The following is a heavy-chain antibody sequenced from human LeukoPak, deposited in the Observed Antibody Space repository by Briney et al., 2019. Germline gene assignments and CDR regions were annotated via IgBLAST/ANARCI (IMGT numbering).Heavy chain of an antibody. CDR2: ISSSSSTI. J-gene: IGHJ6*02. CDR1: GFTFSSYS. D-gene: IGHD7-27*01. V-gene: IGHV3-48*01. Sequence: GGSLRLSCAACGFTFSSYSMNWVRQAPGKGTEWVSYISSSSSTIYYADSVKGRFTISRDNAKNSLYLQMNSLRAEDTAVYYCARSGQLTGHYGMDVWGQGTTVTVSS. CDR3: ARSGQLTGHYGMDV.